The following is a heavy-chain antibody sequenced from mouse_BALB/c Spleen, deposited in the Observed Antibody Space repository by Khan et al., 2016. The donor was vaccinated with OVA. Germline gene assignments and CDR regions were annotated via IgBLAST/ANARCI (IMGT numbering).Heavy chain of an antibody. Sequence: QVQLQQSGAELVRPSPSVTFSCKASGYGFSNYLMSWVKLGPGQGLERIDQIYTGDGNTNYNGKFKDRATLTVDKSSSTSYMHLSSLTSEDSAVYFCARSEYDYFAYWGQGTLVTVSA. CDR1: GYGFSNYL. D-gene: IGHD2-14*01. CDR3: ARSEYDYFAY. J-gene: IGHJ3*01. CDR2: IYTGDGNT. V-gene: IGHV1-80*01.